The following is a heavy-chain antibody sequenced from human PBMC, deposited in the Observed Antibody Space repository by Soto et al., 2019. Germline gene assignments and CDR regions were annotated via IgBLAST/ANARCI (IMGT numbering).Heavy chain of an antibody. J-gene: IGHJ4*02. V-gene: IGHV4-34*01. CDR1: GGSFSGYY. CDR3: ARARAYDYIWGSYRYGIFDY. Sequence: SETLSLTCAVYGGSFSGYYWSWIRQPPGKGLEWIGEINHSGSTNYNPSLKSRVTISVDTSKNQFSLKLSSVTAADTAVYYCARARAYDYIWGSYRYGIFDYWGQGTLVTVSS. D-gene: IGHD3-16*02. CDR2: INHSGST.